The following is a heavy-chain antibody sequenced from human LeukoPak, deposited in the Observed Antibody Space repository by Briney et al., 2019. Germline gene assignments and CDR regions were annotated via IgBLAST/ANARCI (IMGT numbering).Heavy chain of an antibody. V-gene: IGHV3-21*01. Sequence: GGSLRLSCAASGFNFNSYTMNWARQPPGKGLEWVSSITSSGNSQDYIDSVKGRFAISRDNTKNSLFLQMNNLRAEDTAIYFCARHRYYFDYWGQGALVTVSS. CDR2: ITSSGNSQ. CDR1: GFNFNSYT. CDR3: ARHRYYFDY. J-gene: IGHJ4*02. D-gene: IGHD1-20*01.